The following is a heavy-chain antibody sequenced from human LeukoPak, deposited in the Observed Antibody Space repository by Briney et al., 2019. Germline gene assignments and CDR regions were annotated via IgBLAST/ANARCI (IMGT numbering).Heavy chain of an antibody. J-gene: IGHJ6*04. V-gene: IGHV3-21*01. Sequence: PGGSLRLSCAVSGFTFSSYTMNWVRQAPGKGLEWVSSISSSSSYIYYADSVKGRFTISRDNAKNSLYLQMNSLRAEDTAVYYCARVERFCLDVWGKGTTVTVSS. CDR1: GFTFSSYT. CDR3: ARVERFCLDV. CDR2: ISSSSSYI. D-gene: IGHD1-1*01.